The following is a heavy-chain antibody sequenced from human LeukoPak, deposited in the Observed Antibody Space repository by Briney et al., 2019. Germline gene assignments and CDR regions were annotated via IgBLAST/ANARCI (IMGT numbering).Heavy chain of an antibody. CDR2: INHSGST. V-gene: IGHV4-34*01. CDR1: GGSFSGYY. Sequence: SETLSLTCAVYGGSFSGYYWSWIRQPPGKGLEWIGEINHSGSTYYNPSLKSRVTISVDTSKNQFSLKLSSVTAADTAVYYCARLTLAAVAGTGFDYWGQGTLVTVSS. D-gene: IGHD6-19*01. CDR3: ARLTLAAVAGTGFDY. J-gene: IGHJ4*01.